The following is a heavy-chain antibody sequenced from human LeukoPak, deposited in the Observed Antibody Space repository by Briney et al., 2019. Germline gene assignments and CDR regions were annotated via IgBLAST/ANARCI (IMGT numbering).Heavy chain of an antibody. CDR1: GVSVSSGTYY. CDR2: ISYSGST. Sequence: SETLSLTCTVSGVSVSSGTYYRSWIRQPPGKGLQWIGYISYSGSTNYNPSLKSRVSISVDTSRNQFSLKLSSVTAADTAVYYCTRDTYTVWGDYWGQGTLVTVSS. V-gene: IGHV4-61*01. D-gene: IGHD1-1*01. J-gene: IGHJ4*02. CDR3: TRDTYTVWGDY.